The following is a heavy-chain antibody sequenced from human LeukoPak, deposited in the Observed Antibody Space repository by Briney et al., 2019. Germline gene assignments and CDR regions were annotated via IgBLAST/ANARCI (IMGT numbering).Heavy chain of an antibody. CDR3: AKDGLLYSGYDWTGGGSGVLYYFDY. D-gene: IGHD5-12*01. J-gene: IGHJ4*02. V-gene: IGHV3-23*01. Sequence: PGGSLRLSCAASGFTFSSYAMSWVRQAPGKGLEWVSAISGSGGSTYYADSVKGRFTIPRDNSRNTLYLQMNSLRAEDTAVYYCAKDGLLYSGYDWTGGGSGVLYYFDYWGQGTLVTVSS. CDR2: ISGSGGST. CDR1: GFTFSSYA.